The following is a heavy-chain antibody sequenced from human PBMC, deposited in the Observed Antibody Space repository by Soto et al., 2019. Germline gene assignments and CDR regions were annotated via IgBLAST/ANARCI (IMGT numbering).Heavy chain of an antibody. D-gene: IGHD2-15*01. J-gene: IGHJ5*02. CDR3: ARDIVVVVAATGPYNWFDP. CDR1: GGSISSSSYY. CDR2: IYYSGST. V-gene: IGHV4-39*01. Sequence: PSETLSLTCTVSGGSISSSSYYWGWIRQPPGKGLEWIGSIYYSGSTYYNPSLKSRVTISVDTSKNQFSLKLSSVTAADTAVYYCARDIVVVVAATGPYNWFDPWGQGTLVTVPQ.